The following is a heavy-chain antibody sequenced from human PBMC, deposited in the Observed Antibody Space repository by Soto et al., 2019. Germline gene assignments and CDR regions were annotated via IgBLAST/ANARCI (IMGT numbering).Heavy chain of an antibody. CDR2: ISGSGGST. D-gene: IGHD4-17*01. V-gene: IGHV3-23*01. CDR3: ATDLEHGDPTTVGLDY. J-gene: IGHJ4*02. Sequence: GGSLRLSCAASGFTFSSYAMSWVRQAPGKGLEWVSAISGSGGSTYYADSVKGRFTISRDNSKNTLYLQMNSLRAEDTAVYYCATDLEHGDPTTVGLDYWGQGTLVTVSS. CDR1: GFTFSSYA.